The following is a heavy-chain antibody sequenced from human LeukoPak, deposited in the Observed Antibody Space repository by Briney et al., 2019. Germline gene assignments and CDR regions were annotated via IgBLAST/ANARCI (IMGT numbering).Heavy chain of an antibody. Sequence: SETLSLTCTVSGGSISSYYWSWIRQPPGKGLEWIGYIYYSGSTNYNPSLKSRGTISVDTSKNQFSLKLSYVTAADTAVYYCATDRYCGGDCYSYAFDIWGQGTMVTVSS. V-gene: IGHV4-59*01. D-gene: IGHD2-21*02. J-gene: IGHJ3*02. CDR1: GGSISSYY. CDR2: IYYSGST. CDR3: ATDRYCGGDCYSYAFDI.